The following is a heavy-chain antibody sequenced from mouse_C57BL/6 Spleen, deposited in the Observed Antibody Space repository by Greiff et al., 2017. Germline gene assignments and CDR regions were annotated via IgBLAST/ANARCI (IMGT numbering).Heavy chain of an antibody. V-gene: IGHV5-17*01. CDR2: ISSGSSTI. J-gene: IGHJ4*01. CDR3: ARRAYYGSSSFYAMDY. D-gene: IGHD1-1*01. Sequence: EVKLMESGGGLVKPGGSLKLSCAASGFTFSDYGMHWVRQAPEKGLEWVAYISSGSSTIYYADTVKGRFTISRDNAKNTLFLQMTSLRSEDTAMYYCARRAYYGSSSFYAMDYWGQGTSVTVSS. CDR1: GFTFSDYG.